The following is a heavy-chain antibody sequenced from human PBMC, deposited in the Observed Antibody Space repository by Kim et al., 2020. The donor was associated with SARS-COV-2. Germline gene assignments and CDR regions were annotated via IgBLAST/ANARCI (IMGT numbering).Heavy chain of an antibody. CDR1: GGSISSYY. CDR3: ARHYYDSSGYYFSVYAFDI. D-gene: IGHD3-22*01. Sequence: SETLSLTCTVSGGSISSYYWSWIRQPPGKGLEWIGYIYYSGSTNYNPSLKSRVTISVDTSKNQFSLKLSSVTAADTAVYYCARHYYDSSGYYFSVYAFDIWGQGTMVTVSS. J-gene: IGHJ3*02. CDR2: IYYSGST. V-gene: IGHV4-59*01.